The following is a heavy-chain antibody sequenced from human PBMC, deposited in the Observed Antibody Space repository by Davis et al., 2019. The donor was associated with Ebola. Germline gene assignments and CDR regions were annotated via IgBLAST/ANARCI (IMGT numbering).Heavy chain of an antibody. Sequence: ASVKVSCKASGYTFTNYGITWVRQAPGQGLEWMGWINPHNGNTNYAQNVQGRVIMTSDTATTTAYMEVRSLRSDDTAVYYCARGVGATDYWGQGTLVTVSS. CDR1: GYTFTNYG. CDR2: INPHNGNT. CDR3: ARGVGATDY. D-gene: IGHD1-26*01. V-gene: IGHV1-18*04. J-gene: IGHJ4*02.